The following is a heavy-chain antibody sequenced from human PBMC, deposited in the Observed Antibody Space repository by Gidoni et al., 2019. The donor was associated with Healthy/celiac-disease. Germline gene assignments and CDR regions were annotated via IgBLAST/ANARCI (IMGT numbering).Heavy chain of an antibody. CDR1: GGSISSSSYY. CDR3: ARRSYDNPFDY. J-gene: IGHJ4*02. Sequence: QLQLQESGPGLVKPSETLSLTCTVSGGSISSSSYYWGWIRQPPGKGLEWIGSIYYSGSTYYNPSLKSRVTISVDTSKNQFSLKLSSVTAADTAVYYCARRSYDNPFDYWGQGTLVTVSS. V-gene: IGHV4-39*01. D-gene: IGHD3-10*01. CDR2: IYYSGST.